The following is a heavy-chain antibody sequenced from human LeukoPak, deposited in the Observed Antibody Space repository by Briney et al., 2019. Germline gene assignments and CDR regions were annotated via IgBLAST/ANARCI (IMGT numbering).Heavy chain of an antibody. J-gene: IGHJ4*02. CDR1: GFTLSDYY. CDR2: ISSSGNTI. V-gene: IGHV3-11*01. D-gene: IGHD6-19*01. CDR3: ARDRRYDSADPVGFDH. Sequence: PGGXLXLSXXASGFTLSDYYMSWIRQAPGKGLEWVSYISSSGNTIYYADSVKGRFTISRDNPRDSLYLQMNSLRAEDTAVYYCARDRRYDSADPVGFDHWGQGTLVTVSS.